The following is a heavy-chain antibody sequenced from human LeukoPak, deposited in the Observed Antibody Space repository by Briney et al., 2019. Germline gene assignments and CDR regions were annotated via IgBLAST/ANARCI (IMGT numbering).Heavy chain of an antibody. CDR1: GFTFSSYA. J-gene: IGHJ4*02. Sequence: GGSLSLSCAASGFTFSSYAMHWVRQSPGKGLEWVAVISYDGSNKYYADSVKGRFTISRDNSKNTLYLQMNSLRAEDTAVYYCARDQRRYCSGGSCCSSWRLDYWGQGTLVTVSS. V-gene: IGHV3-30-3*01. CDR2: ISYDGSNK. CDR3: ARDQRRYCSGGSCCSSWRLDY. D-gene: IGHD2-15*01.